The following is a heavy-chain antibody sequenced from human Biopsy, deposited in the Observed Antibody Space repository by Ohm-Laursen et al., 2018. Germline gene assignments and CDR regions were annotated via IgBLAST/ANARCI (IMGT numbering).Heavy chain of an antibody. J-gene: IGHJ2*01. CDR1: GFTVYNNY. Sequence: GSLRLSCAASGFTVYNNYMSWVRQAPGKGLEWVSGISSSGNSTYYAGSVKGRFTISRDNSKNTLYLQLNSLRVDDTAVYYCAKDRRTMRIWYFDLWGRGTLVTVSS. CDR3: AKDRRTMRIWYFDL. V-gene: IGHV3-23*01. D-gene: IGHD4/OR15-4a*01. CDR2: ISSSGNST.